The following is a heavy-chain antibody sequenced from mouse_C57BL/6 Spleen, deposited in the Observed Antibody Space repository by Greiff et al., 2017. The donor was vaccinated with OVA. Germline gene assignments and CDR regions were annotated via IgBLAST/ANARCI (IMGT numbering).Heavy chain of an antibody. Sequence: EVKLQESGPGLVKPSQSLSLTCSVTGYSITSGYYWNWIRQFPGNKLEWMGYISYDGSNNYNPSLKNRISITRDTSKNQFFLKLNSVTTEDTATYYCAIYYDYDGGEFAYWGQGTLVTVSA. CDR3: AIYYDYDGGEFAY. J-gene: IGHJ3*01. D-gene: IGHD2-4*01. V-gene: IGHV3-6*01. CDR2: ISYDGSN. CDR1: GYSITSGYY.